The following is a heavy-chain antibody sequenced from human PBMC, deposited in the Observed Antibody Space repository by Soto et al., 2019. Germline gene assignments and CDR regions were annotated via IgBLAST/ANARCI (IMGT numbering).Heavy chain of an antibody. Sequence: ASVKVSCKASGYTFTGYYMHWVRQAPGQGLEWMGWINPNSGGTNYAQKFQGWVTMTRDTSISTAYMELSRLRSDDTAVYYCARAPGFSAYSSSWYERGVVAFDYWGQGTLVTVSS. CDR3: ARAPGFSAYSSSWYERGVVAFDY. CDR1: GYTFTGYY. D-gene: IGHD6-13*01. CDR2: INPNSGGT. V-gene: IGHV1-2*04. J-gene: IGHJ4*02.